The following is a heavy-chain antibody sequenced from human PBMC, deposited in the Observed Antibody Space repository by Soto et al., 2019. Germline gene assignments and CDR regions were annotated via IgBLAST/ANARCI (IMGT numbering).Heavy chain of an antibody. J-gene: IGHJ6*02. D-gene: IGHD2-2*03. Sequence: TLSLTCAVYGGSFSGYYWSWIRQPPGKGLEWIGEINHSGSTNYNPSLKSRVTISVDTSKNQFSLKLSSVTAADTAVYYCARVDIVVVPAAQCMDVWGQGTTVTVSS. V-gene: IGHV4-34*01. CDR2: INHSGST. CDR1: GGSFSGYY. CDR3: ARVDIVVVPAAQCMDV.